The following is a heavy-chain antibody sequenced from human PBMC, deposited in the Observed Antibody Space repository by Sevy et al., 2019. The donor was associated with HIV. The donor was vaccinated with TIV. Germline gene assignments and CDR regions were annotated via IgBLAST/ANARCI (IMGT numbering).Heavy chain of an antibody. Sequence: ASVKVSCTVSGYTLTKLSMHWVRQAPGKGPEWLGTFDPEDGDPEDGETVYAQKFQDRVIMTDDISTDTAYMELSSLTSEDTAVYYCATTKDYYESSSYPLDDWGQGPLVTVSS. V-gene: IGHV1-24*01. J-gene: IGHJ4*02. CDR1: GYTLTKLS. CDR3: ATTKDYYESSSYPLDD. D-gene: IGHD3-22*01. CDR2: FDPEDGDPEDGET.